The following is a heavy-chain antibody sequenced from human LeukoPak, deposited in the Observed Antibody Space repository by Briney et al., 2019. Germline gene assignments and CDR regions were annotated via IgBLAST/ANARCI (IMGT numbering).Heavy chain of an antibody. CDR1: GGSVSSGSYY. D-gene: IGHD6-13*01. CDR3: AVGGAAGILDY. CDR2: IYYSGST. J-gene: IGHJ4*02. V-gene: IGHV4-31*03. Sequence: ASETLSLTCTVSGGSVSSGSYYWSWIRQPPGKGLEWIGYIYYSGSTYYNPSLKSRVTISVDTSKNQFSLKLSSVTAADTAVYYCAVGGAAGILDYWGQGTLVTVSS.